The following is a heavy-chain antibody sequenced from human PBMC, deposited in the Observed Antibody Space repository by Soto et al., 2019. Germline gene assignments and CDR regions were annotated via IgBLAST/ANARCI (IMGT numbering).Heavy chain of an antibody. D-gene: IGHD3-10*01. Sequence: EVQLVESGGGLIQPGGTLRLSCAASGFNVSGTYMSWVRLPPGKGLEWVSLLYGTGSTHYPKSVKGRFTVSRDNAKNTLSLQLNSLRAEDTAVYYCAGGVRGVICDKWGQGTLVTVSS. CDR3: AGGVRGVICDK. V-gene: IGHV3-53*03. J-gene: IGHJ4*02. CDR1: GFNVSGTY. CDR2: LYGTGST.